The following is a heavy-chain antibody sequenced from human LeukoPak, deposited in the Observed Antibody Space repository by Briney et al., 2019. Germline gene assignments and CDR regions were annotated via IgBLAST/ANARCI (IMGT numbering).Heavy chain of an antibody. J-gene: IGHJ5*02. V-gene: IGHV3-30*03. CDR2: IPHDGSNA. Sequence: GGSLRLSCVASGFTFTRNCMHWVRQAPGKGLEWVAAIPHDGSNALYADSVKGRFTISRDDSKNTQYLQMNSLRIEDSAMYYCATGSDYHASWGRGTLVTVPS. D-gene: IGHD3-10*01. CDR3: ATGSDYHAS. CDR1: GFTFTRNC.